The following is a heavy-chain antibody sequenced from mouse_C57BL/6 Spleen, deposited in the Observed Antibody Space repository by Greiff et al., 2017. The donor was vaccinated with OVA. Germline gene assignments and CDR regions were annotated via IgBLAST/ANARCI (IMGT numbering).Heavy chain of an antibody. D-gene: IGHD2-2*01. V-gene: IGHV1-55*01. Sequence: QVQLQQPGAELVKPGASVKMSCKASGYTFTSYWITWVKQRPGHGLEWIGDIYPGSGSTNYNEKFKSKATLTVDKSSSTAYMQLSSLTSEDSAVYYCARSPSTMVTAWFAYWGQGTLVTVAA. CDR1: GYTFTSYW. CDR2: IYPGSGST. CDR3: ARSPSTMVTAWFAY. J-gene: IGHJ3*01.